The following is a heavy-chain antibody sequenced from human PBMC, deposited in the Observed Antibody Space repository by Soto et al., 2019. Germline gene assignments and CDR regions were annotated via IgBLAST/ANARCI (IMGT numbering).Heavy chain of an antibody. J-gene: IGHJ6*02. D-gene: IGHD5-12*01. CDR1: GYTFTSYG. CDR2: ISAYNGNT. Sequence: ASVKVSCKASGYTFTSYGISWVRQAPGQGLEWMGWISAYNGNTNYAQKLQGRVAMTTDTSTSTAYMELRSLRSDDTAVYYCARAGGYRKADYYYYGMDVWGQGNTVTVSS. CDR3: ARAGGYRKADYYYYGMDV. V-gene: IGHV1-18*04.